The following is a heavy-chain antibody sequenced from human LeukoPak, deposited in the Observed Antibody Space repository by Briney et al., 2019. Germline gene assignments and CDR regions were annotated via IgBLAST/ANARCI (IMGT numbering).Heavy chain of an antibody. CDR1: GFTFSGTT. J-gene: IGHJ4*02. CDR3: AKDPGKVDYDILTGYLDPTDY. V-gene: IGHV3-73*01. CDR2: IRSKANSYAT. D-gene: IGHD3-9*01. Sequence: GGSLRLSCAASGFTFSGTTMHWVRQASGKGLEWVGRIRSKANSYATAYVASVKGRFTISRDDSKNTLYLQMNSLRAEDTAVYYCAKDPGKVDYDILTGYLDPTDYWGQGTLVTVSS.